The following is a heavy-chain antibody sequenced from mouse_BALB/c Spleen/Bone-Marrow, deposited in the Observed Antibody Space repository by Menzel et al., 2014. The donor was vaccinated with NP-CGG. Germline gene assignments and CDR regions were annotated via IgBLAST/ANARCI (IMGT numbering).Heavy chain of an antibody. CDR2: IYPSDSYT. Sequence: VQLQQSGAELVRPGASVKLSCKVSGYTFTSYWINWVKQRPGQGLEWIGNIYPSDSYTNYNQKFKDKATLTVDKSSSTAYMQLSSPTSEDSAVYYCTRRLTGSYAMDYWGQGTSVTVSS. V-gene: IGHV1-69*02. CDR1: GYTFTSYW. CDR3: TRRLTGSYAMDY. J-gene: IGHJ4*01. D-gene: IGHD4-1*01.